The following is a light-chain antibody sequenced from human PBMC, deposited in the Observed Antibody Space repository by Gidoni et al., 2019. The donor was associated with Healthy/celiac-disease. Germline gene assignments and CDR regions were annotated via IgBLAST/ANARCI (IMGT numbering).Light chain of an antibody. V-gene: IGLV2-23*01. Sequence: QSALTQPASVSGSPGQSITISCTGTSSDVGSYNLVSWYQQHPGKAPKLMIYEGSKRPAGVSNRFSGSKSGNTASLTISVLQAEDEADYYCCSSAGSSTLSVFGTGTKVTVL. CDR3: CSSAGSSTLSV. CDR2: EGS. CDR1: SSDVGSYNL. J-gene: IGLJ1*01.